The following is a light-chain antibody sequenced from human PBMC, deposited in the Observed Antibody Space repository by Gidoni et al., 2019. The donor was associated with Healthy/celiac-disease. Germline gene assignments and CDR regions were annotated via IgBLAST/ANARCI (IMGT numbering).Light chain of an antibody. V-gene: IGKV1-9*01. J-gene: IGKJ3*01. Sequence: DIQLTQSPSFRSASVGDRVTITCRASQGISSYLAWYQQNPGKAPKLLIYAASTLQGGVPSRFSGSGSGTEFTLTTSSLQPEDFATYSCQQLSSSPLTFGPGTKVDIK. CDR1: QGISSY. CDR3: QQLSSSPLT. CDR2: AAS.